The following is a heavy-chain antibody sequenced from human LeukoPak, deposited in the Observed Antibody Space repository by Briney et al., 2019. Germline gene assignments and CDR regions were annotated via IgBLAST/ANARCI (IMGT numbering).Heavy chain of an antibody. V-gene: IGHV3-23*01. CDR2: ITGSGITT. CDR3: AKGRGGFSSGWYYVY. J-gene: IGHJ4*02. D-gene: IGHD6-19*01. CDR1: GSTFSNFD. Sequence: GGSLRLSCAVSGSTFSNFDMSWVRQAPGRGLGWVSGITGSGITTYYAGSVKGRFTISRDNSKNTLYLQMNSLRAEDTAMYYCAKGRGGFSSGWYYVYWGQGTLVTVSS.